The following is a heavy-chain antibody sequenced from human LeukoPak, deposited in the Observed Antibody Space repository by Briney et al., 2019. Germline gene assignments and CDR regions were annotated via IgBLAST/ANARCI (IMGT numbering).Heavy chain of an antibody. D-gene: IGHD3-9*01. Sequence: SETLSLTCAVYGGSFSGYYWSWIRQPPGKGLEWIGEINHSGSTNYNPSLESRVTISVDTSKNQFSLKLSSVTAADTAVYYCARFDWLLGPYYFDYWGQGTLVTVSS. CDR2: INHSGST. V-gene: IGHV4-34*01. J-gene: IGHJ4*02. CDR1: GGSFSGYY. CDR3: ARFDWLLGPYYFDY.